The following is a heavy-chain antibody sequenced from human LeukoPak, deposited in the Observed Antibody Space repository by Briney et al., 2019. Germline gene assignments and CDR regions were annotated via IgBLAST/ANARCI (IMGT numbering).Heavy chain of an antibody. CDR2: ISYDGYNK. CDR1: GFTFNSYG. V-gene: IGHV3-30*03. CDR3: ARDYDSSGYYPDY. D-gene: IGHD3-22*01. Sequence: GRSLRLSCAASGFTFNSYGMHWVRQAPGKGLEWVAVISYDGYNKYYADSVKGRFTISRDNSKNTLYLQMNSLRAEDTAVYYCARDYDSSGYYPDYWGQGTLVTVSS. J-gene: IGHJ4*02.